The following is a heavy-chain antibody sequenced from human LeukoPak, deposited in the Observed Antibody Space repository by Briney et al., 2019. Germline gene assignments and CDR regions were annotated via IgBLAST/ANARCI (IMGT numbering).Heavy chain of an antibody. D-gene: IGHD1-26*01. Sequence: GGSLRLSCAASGFTFSSYAMHWVRQAPGKGLEWVAVISYDGSNKYYADSVKGRFTISRDNSKNTLYLQMNSLRAEDTAVYYCATSGSYEHDAFDIWGQGTMVTVSS. V-gene: IGHV3-30-3*01. CDR3: ATSGSYEHDAFDI. CDR2: ISYDGSNK. CDR1: GFTFSSYA. J-gene: IGHJ3*02.